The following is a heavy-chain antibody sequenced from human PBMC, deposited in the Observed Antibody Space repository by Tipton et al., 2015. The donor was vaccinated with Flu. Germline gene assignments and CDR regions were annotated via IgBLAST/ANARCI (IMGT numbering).Heavy chain of an antibody. J-gene: IGHJ5*02. D-gene: IGHD3-10*01. CDR2: IYYSGST. V-gene: IGHV4-59*01. Sequence: TLSLTCTVSGGSISPYYWSWIRQPPGRGPEWIGYIYYSGSTNYNPSLRSRVTISVDTSKNQFSLRLTSVSAAATAVYYCARDTMVRGTIGPWGQGTLVTVSS. CDR3: ARDTMVRGTIGP. CDR1: GGSISPYY.